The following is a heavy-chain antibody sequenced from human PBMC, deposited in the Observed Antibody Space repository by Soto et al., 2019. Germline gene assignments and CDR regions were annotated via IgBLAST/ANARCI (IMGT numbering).Heavy chain of an antibody. V-gene: IGHV3-30*12. CDR2: LYWTGSEQ. CDR3: SRDGDTSGHYGIFDH. J-gene: IGHJ4*02. CDR1: GFSFTYYG. D-gene: IGHD3-22*01. Sequence: GGSLRLSCATSGFSFTYYGIHWVRQAPGKGLEWVAVLYWTGSEQYYAHSVKGRFIVSRDTSKNTHYLQMNSLRAEDTAVYYCSRDGDTSGHYGIFDHRGPGTLVTVSS.